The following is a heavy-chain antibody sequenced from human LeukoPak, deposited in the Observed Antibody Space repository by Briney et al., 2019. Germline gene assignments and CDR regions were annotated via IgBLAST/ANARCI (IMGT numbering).Heavy chain of an antibody. CDR2: IYSGGST. CDR1: GFTVSSNY. J-gene: IGHJ3*02. CDR3: ARVGSQYYDFWSGYSYDAFDI. Sequence: GGSLRLSCAASGFTVSSNYMSWVRQAPGKGLEWVSVIYSGGSTYYADSVKGRFTISRDNSKNTLYLQMNSLRAEDTAVYYCARVGSQYYDFWSGYSYDAFDIWGQGTMVTVSS. V-gene: IGHV3-53*01. D-gene: IGHD3-3*01.